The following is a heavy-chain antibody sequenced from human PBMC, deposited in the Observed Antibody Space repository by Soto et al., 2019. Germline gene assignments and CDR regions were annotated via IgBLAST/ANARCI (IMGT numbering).Heavy chain of an antibody. Sequence: QVQLVQSGAEVKKPGASVKVSCKASGYTFTSYAMHWVRQAPGQRLEWMGWINAGNGNTKYSQKFQGRFTITRDTSASTAYMELSSLRSDDTAVYYCARSIVVVTAADYWGQGTLVTVSS. CDR2: INAGNGNT. CDR3: ARSIVVVTAADY. CDR1: GYTFTSYA. D-gene: IGHD2-21*02. V-gene: IGHV1-3*01. J-gene: IGHJ4*02.